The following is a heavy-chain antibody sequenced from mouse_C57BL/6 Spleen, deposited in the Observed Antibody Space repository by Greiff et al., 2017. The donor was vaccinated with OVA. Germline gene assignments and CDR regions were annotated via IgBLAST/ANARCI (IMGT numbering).Heavy chain of an antibody. J-gene: IGHJ2*01. CDR2: IDPENGDT. CDR1: GFTITDDY. Sequence: EVKLQQSGAELVRPGASVKLSCTASGFTITDDYMHWVKQRPEQGLEWIGWIDPENGDTEYASKFQGKATITADTSSNTAYLQLSSLTSEDAAVYYCTRDYYSNFLDYWGQGTTLTVSS. D-gene: IGHD2-5*01. CDR3: TRDYYSNFLDY. V-gene: IGHV14-4*01.